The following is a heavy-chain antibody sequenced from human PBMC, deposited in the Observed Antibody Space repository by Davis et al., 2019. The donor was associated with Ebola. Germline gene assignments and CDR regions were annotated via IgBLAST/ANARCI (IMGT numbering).Heavy chain of an antibody. J-gene: IGHJ6*02. CDR2: ISYDGSNK. CDR1: GFTFSSYG. V-gene: IGHV3-30*03. D-gene: IGHD6-13*01. CDR3: ARISSSWYYYYYGMDV. Sequence: GESLKISCAASGFTFSSYGMHWVRQAPGKGLDWVAVISYDGSNKYYADSVKGRFTISRDNSKNTLYLQMNSLRAEDTAVYYCARISSSWYYYYYGMDVWGQGTTVTVSS.